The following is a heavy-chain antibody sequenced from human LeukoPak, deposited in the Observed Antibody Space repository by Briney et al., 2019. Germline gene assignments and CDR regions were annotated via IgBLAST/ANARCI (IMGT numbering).Heavy chain of an antibody. J-gene: IGHJ4*02. CDR2: FDPEDGET. CDR1: GYTLTELS. V-gene: IGHV1-24*01. CDR3: ATAFQVAATYDY. D-gene: IGHD2-15*01. Sequence: ASVKVSCKVSGYTLTELSMHWVRQAPGKGLEWMGGFDPEDGETIYAQKFQGRVTMTEDTSTDTAYMELGSPRSEDTAVYYCATAFQVAATYDYWGQGTLVTVSS.